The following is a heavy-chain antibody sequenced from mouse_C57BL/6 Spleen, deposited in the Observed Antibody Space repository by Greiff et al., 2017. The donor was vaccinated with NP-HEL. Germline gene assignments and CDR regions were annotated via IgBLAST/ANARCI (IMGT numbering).Heavy chain of an antibody. V-gene: IGHV1-59*01. CDR1: GYTFTSYW. CDR3: ARSDYGSSKDY. Sequence: QVQLQQPGAELVRPGTSVKLSCKASGYTFTSYWMHWVKQRPGQGLEWIGVIDPSDSYTNYNQKFKGKATLTVDTSSSTAYMQLSSLTSEDSAVYYCARSDYGSSKDYWGQGTTLTVSS. CDR2: IDPSDSYT. D-gene: IGHD1-1*01. J-gene: IGHJ2*01.